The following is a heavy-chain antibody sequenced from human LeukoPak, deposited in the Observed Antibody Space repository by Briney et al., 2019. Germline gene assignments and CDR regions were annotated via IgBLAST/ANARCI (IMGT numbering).Heavy chain of an antibody. D-gene: IGHD3-22*01. CDR2: IYYSGST. V-gene: IGHV4-39*01. J-gene: IGHJ4*02. Sequence: PSETLSLTCTVSGGSISSSSYYWGWIRQPPGKGLEWIGSIYYSGSTYYNPSLKSRVTISVDTSKNQFSPKLSSVTAADTAVYYCARLIGNYYDSSGYSYGAWGQGTLVTVSS. CDR3: ARLIGNYYDSSGYSYGA. CDR1: GGSISSSSYY.